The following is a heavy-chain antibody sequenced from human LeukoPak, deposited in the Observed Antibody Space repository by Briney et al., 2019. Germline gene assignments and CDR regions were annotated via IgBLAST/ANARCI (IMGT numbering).Heavy chain of an antibody. CDR2: ISYDGSNK. CDR1: GGTFSSYA. CDR3: ARGDYVWGSYRYTGRNYYFDY. Sequence: SCKASGGTFSSYAISWVRQAPGKGLEWVAVISYDGSNKYYADSVKGRFTISRDNSKNTLYLQMNSLRAEDTAVCYCARGDYVWGSYRYTGRNYYFDYWGQGTLVTVSS. D-gene: IGHD3-16*02. J-gene: IGHJ4*02. V-gene: IGHV3-30-3*01.